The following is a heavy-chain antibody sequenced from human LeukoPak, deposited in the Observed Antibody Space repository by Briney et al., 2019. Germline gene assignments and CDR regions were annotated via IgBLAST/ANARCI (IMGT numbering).Heavy chain of an antibody. CDR2: ISSSSSYI. V-gene: IGHV3-21*01. J-gene: IGHJ4*02. Sequence: KPGGFLRLSCAASGFTFSSYSMNWVRQAPGKGLEWVSSISSSSSYIYYADSVKGRFTISRDNAKNSLYLQMNSLRAEDTAVYYCARALIDGNTPFDYWGQGTLVTVSS. CDR3: ARALIDGNTPFDY. D-gene: IGHD4-23*01. CDR1: GFTFSSYS.